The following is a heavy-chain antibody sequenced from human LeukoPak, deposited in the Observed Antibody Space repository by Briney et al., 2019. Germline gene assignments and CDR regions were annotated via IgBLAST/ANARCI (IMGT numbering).Heavy chain of an antibody. Sequence: SETLSLTCTVSGGSISSGSYYWSWIRQPAGKGLEWIGRIYTSGSANYNPSLKSRVTISVDTSKNQFSLKLSSVTAADTAVYYCARGPYDSSGYASADYYFDYWGQGTLVTVSS. D-gene: IGHD3-22*01. CDR1: GGSISSGSYY. CDR3: ARGPYDSSGYASADYYFDY. V-gene: IGHV4-61*02. CDR2: IYTSGSA. J-gene: IGHJ4*02.